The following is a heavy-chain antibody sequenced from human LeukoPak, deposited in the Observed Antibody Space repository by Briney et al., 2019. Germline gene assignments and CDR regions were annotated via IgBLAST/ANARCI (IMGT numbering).Heavy chain of an antibody. CDR2: IYYSGST. V-gene: IGHV4-39*01. CDR3: VGYYYDSSGYF. J-gene: IGHJ4*02. Sequence: PSETLSLTCTVSGGSISSSFYYWGWIRQPPGKGLEWIGSIYYSGSTYYNPSLKSRVTISVDTSKNQFSLKLSSVTAADTAVYYCVGYYYDSSGYFWGQGTLVTVSS. D-gene: IGHD3-22*01. CDR1: GGSISSSFYY.